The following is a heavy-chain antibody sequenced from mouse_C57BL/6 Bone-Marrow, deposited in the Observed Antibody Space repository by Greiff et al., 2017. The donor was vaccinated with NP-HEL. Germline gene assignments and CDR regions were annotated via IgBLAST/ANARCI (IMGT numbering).Heavy chain of an antibody. Sequence: EVKVVESGPELVKPGASVKISCKASGYSFTDYNMNWVKQSNGKSLEWIGVINPNYGTTSYNQKFKGKATLTVDQSSSTAYMQLNSLTSEDSAVYYCARSKKFDYYYGSSSFDYWGQGTTLTVSS. CDR2: INPNYGTT. CDR1: GYSFTDYN. D-gene: IGHD1-1*01. J-gene: IGHJ2*01. V-gene: IGHV1-39*01. CDR3: ARSKKFDYYYGSSSFDY.